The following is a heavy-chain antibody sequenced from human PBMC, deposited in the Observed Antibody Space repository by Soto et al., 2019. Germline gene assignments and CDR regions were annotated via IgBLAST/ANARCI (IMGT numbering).Heavy chain of an antibody. CDR2: ISYDGSNK. D-gene: IGHD2-2*01. CDR1: GFTFSSYG. CDR3: AKVSCSSTSCVRPDY. V-gene: IGHV3-30*18. Sequence: GGSLRLSCAASGFTFSSYGMHWVRQAPGKGLEWVAVISYDGSNKYYADSVKGRFTISRDNSKNTLYLQMNSLRAEDTAVYYCAKVSCSSTSCVRPDYWGQGTLVTVSS. J-gene: IGHJ4*02.